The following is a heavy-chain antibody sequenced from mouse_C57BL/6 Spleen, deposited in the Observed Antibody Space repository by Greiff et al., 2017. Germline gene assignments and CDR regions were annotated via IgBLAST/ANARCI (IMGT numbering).Heavy chain of an antibody. CDR2: ISDGGSYT. V-gene: IGHV5-4*01. J-gene: IGHJ2*01. D-gene: IGHD1-1*01. Sequence: EVQRVESGGGLVKPGGSLKLSCAASGFTFSSYAMSWVRQTPEKRLEWVATISDGGSYTYSPDNVKGRFTISRDNAKNNLYLQMSHLKSEDTAMYYCARGNYGCDYWGQGTTLTVSS. CDR1: GFTFSSYA. CDR3: ARGNYGCDY.